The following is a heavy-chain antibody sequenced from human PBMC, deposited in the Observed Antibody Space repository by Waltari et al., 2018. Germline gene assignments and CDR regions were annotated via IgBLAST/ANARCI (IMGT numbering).Heavy chain of an antibody. CDR3: ARGGPQLGLDY. V-gene: IGHV4-61*09. D-gene: IGHD6-13*01. J-gene: IGHJ4*02. Sequence: QVQLQESGPGLVKPSQTLSLTCTVSGGSISSGSYYWSWIRQPAGKGLEWIGYIDTSGSTNYNPSLKSRVTISVDTSKNQFALKLSSVTAADTAVYYCARGGPQLGLDYWGQGTLVTVSS. CDR1: GGSISSGSYY. CDR2: IDTSGST.